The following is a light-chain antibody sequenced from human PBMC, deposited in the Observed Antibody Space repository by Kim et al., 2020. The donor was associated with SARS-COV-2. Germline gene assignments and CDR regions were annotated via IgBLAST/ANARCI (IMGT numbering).Light chain of an antibody. CDR3: QTWGAGIQV. J-gene: IGLJ3*02. Sequence: QLVLTQSPSASASLGASVKLACTLSRGHSSYAIAWNQQQPEKGPRFLMKLNTDGSHNKGDGIPDRFSGSSSGAERYLTISSLQSEDEADYYCQTWGAGIQVFGGGTQLTVL. V-gene: IGLV4-69*01. CDR2: LNTDGSH. CDR1: RGHSSYA.